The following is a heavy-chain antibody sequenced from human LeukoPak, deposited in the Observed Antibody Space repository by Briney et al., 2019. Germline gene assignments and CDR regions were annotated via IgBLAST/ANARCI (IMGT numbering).Heavy chain of an antibody. CDR1: GGSISSYY. Sequence: LETLSLTCTVSGGSISSYYWSWIRQPPGKGLEWIGYIYYSGSTNYNPSLKSRVTISVDTSKNQFSLKLSSVTAADTAVYYCARDQDSSGYYLDYWGQGTLVTVSS. CDR3: ARDQDSSGYYLDY. V-gene: IGHV4-59*01. D-gene: IGHD3-22*01. CDR2: IYYSGST. J-gene: IGHJ4*02.